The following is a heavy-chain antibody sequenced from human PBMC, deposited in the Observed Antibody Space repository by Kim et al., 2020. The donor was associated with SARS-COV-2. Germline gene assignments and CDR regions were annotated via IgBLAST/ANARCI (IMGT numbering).Heavy chain of an antibody. CDR3: ARADGAYYCFDY. D-gene: IGHD3-16*01. CDR1: GGSVSWGGYY. V-gene: IGHV4-31*03. Sequence: SETLSLTCTVFGGSVSWGGYYWSWVRQHPEKGLEWIGYIHYSGSSHYNPSLKSRVIISRDTSKNQFSLKLTSVTAADTAVYFCARADGAYYCFDYWGEPWSPSP. J-gene: IGHJ4*01. CDR2: IHYSGSS.